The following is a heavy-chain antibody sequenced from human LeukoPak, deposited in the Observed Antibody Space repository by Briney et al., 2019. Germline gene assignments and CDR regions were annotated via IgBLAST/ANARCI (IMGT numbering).Heavy chain of an antibody. CDR1: GFTFSDYY. CDR2: ISNSGSTI. CDR3: ARDRLRIFGVVTYMFDY. Sequence: GGSLRLSCAASGFTFSDYYMSWIRQAPGKGLEWVSCISNSGSTIFYADSVKGRFTISRDNAKNSLYLQMNSLRAEDTAVYYCARDRLRIFGVVTYMFDYWGQGTLVTVTS. D-gene: IGHD3-3*01. J-gene: IGHJ4*02. V-gene: IGHV3-11*01.